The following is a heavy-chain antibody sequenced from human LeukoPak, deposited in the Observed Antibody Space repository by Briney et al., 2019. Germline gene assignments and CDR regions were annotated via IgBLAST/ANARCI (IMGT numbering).Heavy chain of an antibody. CDR2: IASAGSCT. J-gene: IGHJ4*02. V-gene: IGHV3-74*01. D-gene: IGHD1-26*01. CDR1: GFTFSSYW. Sequence: GAALRLSCAASGFTFSSYWMHWVRQAPGKGLVWVSRIASAGSCTSSADSVRGRFTISRDNAKNTLYLQMSSLRAEDTAVYYCIRGTVGAPGNDYWGQGTLVT. CDR3: IRGTVGAPGNDY.